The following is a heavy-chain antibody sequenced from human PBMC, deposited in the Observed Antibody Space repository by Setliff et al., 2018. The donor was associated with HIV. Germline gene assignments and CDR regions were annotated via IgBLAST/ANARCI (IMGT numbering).Heavy chain of an antibody. CDR1: GFTFRNYW. Sequence: PVGSLRLSCEASGFTFRNYWMHWVRQVPGKGLVWVSLSNSDGNSATYADPVRGRFTSSRDNARNTLYLQMNGLRAEDTAMYYCARGLFHEFDLWGRGTLVTVSS. CDR2: SNSDGNSA. V-gene: IGHV3-74*01. J-gene: IGHJ2*01. D-gene: IGHD3-10*02. CDR3: ARGLFHEFDL.